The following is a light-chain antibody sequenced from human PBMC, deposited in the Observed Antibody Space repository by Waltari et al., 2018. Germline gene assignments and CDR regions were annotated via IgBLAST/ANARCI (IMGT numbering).Light chain of an antibody. V-gene: IGKV1-5*03. J-gene: IGKJ4*01. Sequence: DIQMSQSPSTLCASVGDRVTITCRASQRIGRWLAWYQQKPGKAPKLLVYKASSLERGVPSRFSGSGSETEFTLTISSLQPEDFATYYCQQYKTFWLTFGGGTKVDIK. CDR3: QQYKTFWLT. CDR2: KAS. CDR1: QRIGRW.